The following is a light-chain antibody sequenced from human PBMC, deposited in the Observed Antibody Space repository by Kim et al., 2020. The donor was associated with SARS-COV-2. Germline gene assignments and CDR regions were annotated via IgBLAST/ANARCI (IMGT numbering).Light chain of an antibody. Sequence: PGERATLSCRASQSVSSYLAWYQQKPGQAPRLLIYDASNRATGIPARFSGSGSGTDFTLTISSLEPEDFAVYYCQQRSNWPLSFGGGTKVDIK. CDR1: QSVSSY. CDR2: DAS. J-gene: IGKJ4*01. V-gene: IGKV3-11*01. CDR3: QQRSNWPLS.